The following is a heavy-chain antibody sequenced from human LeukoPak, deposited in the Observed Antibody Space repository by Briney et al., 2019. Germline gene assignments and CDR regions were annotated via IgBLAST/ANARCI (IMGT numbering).Heavy chain of an antibody. CDR1: GFTFSSYS. V-gene: IGHV3-48*01. J-gene: IGHJ4*02. CDR2: ISSSSSTI. D-gene: IGHD3-22*01. Sequence: PGGSLRLSCAASGFTFSSYSMNWVRQAPGKGLEGVSYISSSSSTIYYADSVKGRFTISRDNAKNSLCLQMNSLRAEDTAVYYCARASYYYDSSGLDYWGQGTLVTVSS. CDR3: ARASYYYDSSGLDY.